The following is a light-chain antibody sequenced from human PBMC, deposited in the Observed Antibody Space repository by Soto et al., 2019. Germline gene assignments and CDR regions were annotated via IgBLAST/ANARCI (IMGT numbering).Light chain of an antibody. J-gene: IGKJ5*01. V-gene: IGKV3-11*01. CDR1: QTIDKF. CDR2: DSS. Sequence: EVALTQSPATLCLSPGEPTSLXWRASQTIDKFLAWYQQRPGQPPRLLIFDSSNRATGVPVRFSGSGSGTVFTLTIGSLEPEDSAVYYCQQRKHWPPITFGQGTRLEI. CDR3: QQRKHWPPIT.